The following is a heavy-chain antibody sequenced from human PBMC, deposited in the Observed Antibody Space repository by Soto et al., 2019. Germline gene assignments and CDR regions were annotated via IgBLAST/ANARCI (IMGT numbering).Heavy chain of an antibody. D-gene: IGHD6-19*01. Sequence: ASVKVSCKASGYIFTGYYMHWVRQAPGQGLEWMGWINPNSGDTNYTQKFQGWVTMTRDTSISTAYMELSRLRSDDTAVYYCATSRLSIAVAGETEYYFDYWGQGTLVTVSS. J-gene: IGHJ4*02. CDR1: GYIFTGYY. CDR3: ATSRLSIAVAGETEYYFDY. V-gene: IGHV1-2*04. CDR2: INPNSGDT.